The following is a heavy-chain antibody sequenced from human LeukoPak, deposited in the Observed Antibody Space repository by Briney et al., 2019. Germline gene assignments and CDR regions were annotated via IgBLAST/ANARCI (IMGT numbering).Heavy chain of an antibody. CDR1: GFTFNSHA. D-gene: IGHD3-22*01. Sequence: GGSLRLSCAASGFTFNSHAMSWVHQAPGKGLEWVSGISGSGDNTYYADSVKGRFTISRDNSKNTLYVQVNSLGTEDTAAYYCAKGSYYDSSGSFYFDYWGQGTLVTVSS. CDR2: ISGSGDNT. V-gene: IGHV3-23*01. J-gene: IGHJ4*02. CDR3: AKGSYYDSSGSFYFDY.